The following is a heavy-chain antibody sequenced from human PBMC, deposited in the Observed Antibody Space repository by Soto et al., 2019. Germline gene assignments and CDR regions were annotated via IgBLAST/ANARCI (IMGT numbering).Heavy chain of an antibody. CDR1: GGSISSGGYS. J-gene: IGHJ4*02. CDR3: AAGGGLPRYY. D-gene: IGHD5-12*01. Sequence: QLQLQESGSGLVKPSQTLSLTCAVSGGSISSGGYSWSWIRQPPGKGLEWIGYIYHSGSTYYNPSLXSXAXKXXDRSTNQFSLKLGPVTAADTAVYYRAAGGGLPRYYWGQGTLVTVSS. CDR2: IYHSGST. V-gene: IGHV4-30-2*01.